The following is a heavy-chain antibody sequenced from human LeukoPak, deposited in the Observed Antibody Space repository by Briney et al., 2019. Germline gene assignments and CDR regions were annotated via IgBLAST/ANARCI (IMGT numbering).Heavy chain of an antibody. Sequence: GGSLRLSCAASGFTFSDYYMSWIRQAPGKGLEWVSYISSTGSTIYYADSVKGRFTISRDNAKNSLYLQMNSLSAEDTAVYYCARDKGDSYGSIYFDYWGQGTLVTVSS. CDR2: ISSTGSTI. CDR3: ARDKGDSYGSIYFDY. V-gene: IGHV3-11*01. D-gene: IGHD5-18*01. J-gene: IGHJ4*02. CDR1: GFTFSDYY.